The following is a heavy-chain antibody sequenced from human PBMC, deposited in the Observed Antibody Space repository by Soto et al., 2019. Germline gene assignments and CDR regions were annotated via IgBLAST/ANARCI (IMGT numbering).Heavy chain of an antibody. D-gene: IGHD6-6*01. J-gene: IGHJ4*02. V-gene: IGHV3-33*01. CDR2: IWYDGSNK. CDR3: ARTPTSSPYYFDY. Sequence: QVQLVESGRGVVQPGRSLRLSCAASGFTFSSYGMHWVRQAPGKGLEWVAVIWYDGSNKYYADSVKGRFTISRDNSKNTLYLQMNSLRAEDTAVYYCARTPTSSPYYFDYWGQGTLVTVSS. CDR1: GFTFSSYG.